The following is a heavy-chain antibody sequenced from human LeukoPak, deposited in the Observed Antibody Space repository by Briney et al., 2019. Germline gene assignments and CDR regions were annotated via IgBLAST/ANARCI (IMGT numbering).Heavy chain of an antibody. D-gene: IGHD6-6*01. V-gene: IGHV3-7*04. CDR2: IKQDGSEK. CDR3: ARGDSSSPGYWYYYMDV. Sequence: PGGSLRLSCAASGFTFSSYWMSWVRQAPGKGLEWVANIKQDGSEKYYVDSVKGRFTISRDNAKNSLYLQMNSLRAEDTAVYYCARGDSSSPGYWYYYMDVWGKGTTVTVSS. CDR1: GFTFSSYW. J-gene: IGHJ6*03.